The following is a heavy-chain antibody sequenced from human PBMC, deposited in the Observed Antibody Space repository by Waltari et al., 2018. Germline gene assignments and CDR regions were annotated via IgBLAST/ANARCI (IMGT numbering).Heavy chain of an antibody. CDR3: ARPRRVRDAFDV. V-gene: IGHV5-51*03. D-gene: IGHD1-1*01. Sequence: EVQLVQSGPEVKKSGEALRISCQVTGYSDRSYWIARVRQMPGKGLEYMGIIWPYYSDTRYSPSFQGQVIISVAKSIGTAYLQLNTLKASDTAMYYCARPRRVRDAFDVWGPGTMVTVS. CDR2: IWPYYSDT. J-gene: IGHJ3*01. CDR1: GYSDRSYW.